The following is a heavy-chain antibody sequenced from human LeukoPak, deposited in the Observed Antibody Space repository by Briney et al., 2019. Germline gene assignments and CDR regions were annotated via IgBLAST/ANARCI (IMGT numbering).Heavy chain of an antibody. J-gene: IGHJ3*01. CDR1: GGSISSSSYC. CDR3: AVAGVRYYDSSGPYAFDF. CDR2: IYYSGST. V-gene: IGHV4-39*01. Sequence: PSGTLSLTCTVSGGSISSSSYCWGWIRRPPGKGLEWIGTIYYSGSTYYNPSLKSRVTISVDTSKNQFSLKLNSVTAADTAVYYCAVAGVRYYDSSGPYAFDFWGQGTMVTVSS. D-gene: IGHD3-22*01.